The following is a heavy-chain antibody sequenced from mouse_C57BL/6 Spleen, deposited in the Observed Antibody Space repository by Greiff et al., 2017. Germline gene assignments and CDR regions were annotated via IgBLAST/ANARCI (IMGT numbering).Heavy chain of an antibody. CDR3: ARSLLGYYFDY. D-gene: IGHD2-1*01. CDR1: GYTFTSYW. Sequence: QVQLKQPGAELVMPGASVKLSCKASGYTFTSYWMHWVKQRPGQGLEWIGEIDPSDSYTNYNQKFKGKSTLTVDKSSSTAYMQLSSLTSEDSAVYYCARSLLGYYFDYWGQGTTLTVSS. CDR2: IDPSDSYT. V-gene: IGHV1-69*01. J-gene: IGHJ2*01.